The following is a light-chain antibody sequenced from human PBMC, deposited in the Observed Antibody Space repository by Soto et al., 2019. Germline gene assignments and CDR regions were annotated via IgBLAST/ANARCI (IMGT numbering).Light chain of an antibody. CDR1: QSVSSSY. CDR3: QQYGSSPRT. CDR2: GES. Sequence: EIVLTQSPGTLSLSPGERATLSCRASQSVSSSYLAWYQQKPGQAPRLLIYGESSRATGIPDRFSGSGFGTDFTLTFSRLEPEDFAVYYCQQYGSSPRTFGQGTKVDIK. J-gene: IGKJ1*01. V-gene: IGKV3-20*01.